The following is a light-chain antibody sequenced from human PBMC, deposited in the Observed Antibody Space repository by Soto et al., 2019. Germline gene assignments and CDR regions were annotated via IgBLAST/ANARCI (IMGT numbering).Light chain of an antibody. V-gene: IGLV1-47*01. Sequence: QSVLTQPPSASGTPGQRVTISCSGSISNSGSNYVYWYQQLPGTAPKLLIYRNNQRPSGVPDRFSGSKSGTSASLAISGLRSEDEADYYCAAWDDSLSGLYVFGTGTKVTVL. CDR2: RNN. CDR1: ISNSGSNY. J-gene: IGLJ1*01. CDR3: AAWDDSLSGLYV.